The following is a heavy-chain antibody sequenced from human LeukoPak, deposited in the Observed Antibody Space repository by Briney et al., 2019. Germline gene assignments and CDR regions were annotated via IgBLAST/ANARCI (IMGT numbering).Heavy chain of an antibody. J-gene: IGHJ4*02. CDR2: INHSGST. CDR3: ARLSGYSSGHYYSDY. D-gene: IGHD3-22*01. Sequence: SETLSLTCAVYGGSFSGYYWSWIRQPPGKGLEWIGEINHSGSTNYNPSLKSRVTISVDTSKNQFSLKLSSVTAADTAVYYCARLSGYSSGHYYSDYWGQGTLVTVSS. V-gene: IGHV4-34*01. CDR1: GGSFSGYY.